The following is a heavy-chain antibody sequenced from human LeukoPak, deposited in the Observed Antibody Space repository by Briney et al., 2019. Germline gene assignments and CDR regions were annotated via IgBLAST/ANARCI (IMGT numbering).Heavy chain of an antibody. CDR2: VYYSGST. D-gene: IGHD4-23*01. V-gene: IGHV4-61*01. J-gene: IGHJ4*02. CDR3: VRAPGSNSLLRFDY. Sequence: PSETLSLTCTVSGGSISSGSYYWSWLRQPPGQVLEGIGYVYYSGSTNYYPSLKRRVTMSVDTSKNQFSLKLSSVTAADTAVYYCVRAPGSNSLLRFDYWGQGTLVTVSS. CDR1: GGSISSGSYY.